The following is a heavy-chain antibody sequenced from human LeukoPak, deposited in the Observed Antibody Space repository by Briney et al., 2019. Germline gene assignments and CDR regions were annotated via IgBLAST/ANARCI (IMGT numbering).Heavy chain of an antibody. V-gene: IGHV4-39*01. Sequence: SETLSLTCTVSGDSISSSTYYWGWIRRPPGTGLEWIGSIFYSGSTHYNPSLKSRVTISVDTSKNQISLKLSSVTAADTAVYYCARLGQFCGGDCYPPSFDYWGQGTLVTVSS. CDR3: ARLGQFCGGDCYPPSFDY. D-gene: IGHD2-21*02. CDR1: GDSISSSTYY. CDR2: IFYSGST. J-gene: IGHJ4*02.